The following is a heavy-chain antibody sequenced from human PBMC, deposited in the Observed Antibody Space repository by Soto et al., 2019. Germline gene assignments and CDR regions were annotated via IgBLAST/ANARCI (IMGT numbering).Heavy chain of an antibody. CDR1: GGTFSSYT. CDR3: ARDLQRNSDILTGRHDAFDI. V-gene: IGHV1-69*04. D-gene: IGHD3-9*01. J-gene: IGHJ3*02. Sequence: ASVKVSCKASGGTFSSYTISWVRQAPGQGLEWMGRIIPILGIANYAQKFQGRVTITADKSTSTAYMELSSLRSEDTAVYYCARDLQRNSDILTGRHDAFDIWGQGTMVTVSS. CDR2: IIPILGIA.